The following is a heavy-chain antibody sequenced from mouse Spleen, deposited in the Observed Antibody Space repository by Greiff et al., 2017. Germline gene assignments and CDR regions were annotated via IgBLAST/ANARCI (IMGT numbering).Heavy chain of an antibody. CDR1: GFNIKDYY. Sequence: VQLQQSGAELVKPGASVKLSCKASGFNIKDYYMHWVKQRPEQGLEWIGRIDPANGNTKYDPKFQGKATITADTSSNTAYLQLSSLTSEDTAVYYCARWGYYGYFDYWGQGTTLTVSS. D-gene: IGHD1-1*01. V-gene: IGHV14-3*02. J-gene: IGHJ2*01. CDR3: ARWGYYGYFDY. CDR2: IDPANGNT.